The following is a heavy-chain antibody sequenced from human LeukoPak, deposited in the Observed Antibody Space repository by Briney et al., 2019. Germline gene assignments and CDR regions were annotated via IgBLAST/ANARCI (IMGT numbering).Heavy chain of an antibody. CDR2: INPSGGST. CDR1: GYTFTSYS. D-gene: IGHD3-10*01. CDR3: ARGHGSGSTNWFDP. J-gene: IGHJ5*02. V-gene: IGHV1-46*01. Sequence: ASVKVSCKASGYTFTSYSMHWVRQAPGQGLECMGIINPSGGSTSYAQEFQGRVTMTRDMSTSTVYMELSSLRFEDTAVYYCARGHGSGSTNWFDPWGQGTLVTVSS.